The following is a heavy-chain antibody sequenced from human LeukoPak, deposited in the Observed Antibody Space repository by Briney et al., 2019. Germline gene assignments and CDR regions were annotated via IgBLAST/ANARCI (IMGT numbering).Heavy chain of an antibody. Sequence: GGSLRLSCAASGFTFSGSAMHWVRQASGKGLEWVGRIRSKANSYATAYAASVKGRFTISRDDSKNTAYLQMNSLKTEDTAMYYCTTAYYYDSSGYSTWGQGTLVSVSS. CDR2: IRSKANSYAT. V-gene: IGHV3-73*01. CDR1: GFTFSGSA. CDR3: TTAYYYDSSGYST. J-gene: IGHJ5*02. D-gene: IGHD3-22*01.